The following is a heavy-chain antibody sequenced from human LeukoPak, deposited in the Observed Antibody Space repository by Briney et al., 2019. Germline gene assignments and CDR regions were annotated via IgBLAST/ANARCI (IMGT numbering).Heavy chain of an antibody. V-gene: IGHV3-9*01. CDR3: VRSLRSADF. CDR1: GFIFNNYA. CDR2: ISWNSGSI. J-gene: IGHJ4*02. Sequence: SLRLSCAGSGFIFNNYAMHWVRQPPGKGLEWVSGISWNSGSIDYADSVKGRFTISRDNAKNTLFLQMDSLRAEDTALYYCVRSLRSADFWGQGTLVTVSS.